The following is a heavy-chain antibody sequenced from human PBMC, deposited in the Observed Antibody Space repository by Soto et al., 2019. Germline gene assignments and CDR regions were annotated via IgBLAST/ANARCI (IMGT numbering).Heavy chain of an antibody. CDR3: GSGSYRWFWFAP. Sequence: PSETLSLTCAVYGESLNYYYWSWIRQAPGKGLEWIGEFYSDGTTNYNPSVKGRAAISVVASSSQFSLRLTSVTAADTALYYYGSGSYRWFWFAPWGQGTLVTVSS. CDR1: GESLNYYY. V-gene: IGHV4-34*01. CDR2: FYSDGTT. D-gene: IGHD3-10*01. J-gene: IGHJ5*02.